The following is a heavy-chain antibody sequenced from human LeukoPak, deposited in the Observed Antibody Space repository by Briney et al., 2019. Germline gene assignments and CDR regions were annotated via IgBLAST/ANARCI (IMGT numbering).Heavy chain of an antibody. J-gene: IGHJ6*02. V-gene: IGHV3-43*02. CDR1: GFTFDDCA. Sequence: GGSLRLSCAASGFTFDDCAMYWVRQAPGKGLEWVSLISGNGRSTYYADSVKGRFTISRDNSKNSLYLQMNGLRTEDTALYYCAKATPPPAPTRYYYYYGMDVWGQGTAVTVSS. D-gene: IGHD2-2*01. CDR2: ISGNGRST. CDR3: AKATPPPAPTRYYYYYGMDV.